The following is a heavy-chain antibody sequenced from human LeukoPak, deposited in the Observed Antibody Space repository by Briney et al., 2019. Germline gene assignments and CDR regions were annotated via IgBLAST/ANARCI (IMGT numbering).Heavy chain of an antibody. CDR3: TTGPFDYYGSASYLANGMDV. Sequence: GGSLRLSCAASGFTFSNAWMSWVRQAPGKGLEWVGRINSKTDGGTTDYTAPVKGRFTMSRDDSKNTLYLQMNSLKTEDTAVYYCTTGPFDYYGSASYLANGMDVWGQGTTVTVSS. D-gene: IGHD3-10*01. J-gene: IGHJ6*02. CDR1: GFTFSNAW. CDR2: INSKTDGGTT. V-gene: IGHV3-15*01.